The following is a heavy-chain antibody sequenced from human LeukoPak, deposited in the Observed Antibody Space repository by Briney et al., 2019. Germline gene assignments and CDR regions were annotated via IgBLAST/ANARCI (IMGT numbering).Heavy chain of an antibody. J-gene: IGHJ5*02. CDR2: ISSSSINI. Sequence: GGSLRLSCATSGFTFSGYSMNWVRQAPGKGLEWISYISSSSINIHYGDSVKGRFTISRDDSKNTLSLQMNSLKTEDTAVYYCTTDIGDWFDPWGQGTLVTVSS. CDR3: TTDIGDWFDP. D-gene: IGHD3-10*01. CDR1: GFTFSGYS. V-gene: IGHV3-48*01.